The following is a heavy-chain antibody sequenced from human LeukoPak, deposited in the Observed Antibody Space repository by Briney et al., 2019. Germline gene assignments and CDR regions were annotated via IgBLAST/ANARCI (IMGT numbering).Heavy chain of an antibody. Sequence: PSETLSLTCTVSGGSISSYYWSWIRQPPGKGLEWIGHIYYSGSTNYNPSLKSRVTISVDTSKNQFSLKLSSVTAADTAVYYCARHDSYDSSGYLDYWGQGTLVTVSS. CDR1: GGSISSYY. CDR3: ARHDSYDSSGYLDY. J-gene: IGHJ4*02. CDR2: IYYSGST. D-gene: IGHD3-22*01. V-gene: IGHV4-59*08.